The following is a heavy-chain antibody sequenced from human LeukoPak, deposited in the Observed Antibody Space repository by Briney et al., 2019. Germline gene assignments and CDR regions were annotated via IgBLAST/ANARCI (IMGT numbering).Heavy chain of an antibody. J-gene: IGHJ5*02. D-gene: IGHD3-3*01. CDR3: ARDAPTTIFGVVGLFDP. Sequence: PSKTLSLTCTVSGGSISSYYWSWIRQSPGKGLEWIGYIYYTGSTNYNPSLKSRITISEDTSKKQFSLKLSSVTAADTAVYYCARDAPTTIFGVVGLFDPWGQGTLVTVSS. CDR2: IYYTGST. V-gene: IGHV4-59*01. CDR1: GGSISSYY.